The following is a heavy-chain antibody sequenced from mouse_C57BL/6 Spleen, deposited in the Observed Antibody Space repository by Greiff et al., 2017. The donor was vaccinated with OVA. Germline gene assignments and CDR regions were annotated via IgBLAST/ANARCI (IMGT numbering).Heavy chain of an antibody. Sequence: QVQLQQSGPELVKPGASVKISCKASGYAFSSSWMNWVKQRPGKGLEWIGRIYPGDGDTNYNGKFKGKATLTADKSCSTDYMQHGSLTTEDSAVYFCARSGSGPVAMDYWGQGTSVTVSS. CDR1: GYAFSSSW. D-gene: IGHD3-2*02. J-gene: IGHJ4*01. V-gene: IGHV1-82*01. CDR3: ARSGSGPVAMDY. CDR2: IYPGDGDT.